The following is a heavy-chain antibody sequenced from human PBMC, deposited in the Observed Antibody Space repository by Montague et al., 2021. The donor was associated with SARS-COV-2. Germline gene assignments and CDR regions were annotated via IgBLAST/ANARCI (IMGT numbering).Heavy chain of an antibody. CDR1: GDSISRNNLY. CDR3: TIEGHITTICSGCPRNWFDP. D-gene: IGHD2-2*01. CDR2: ISTTGSP. J-gene: IGHJ5*02. Sequence: TLSLTCTLSGDSISRNNLYWTWIRQPAGKGLEWIGRISTTGSPEYNPSLKSRVTLSLDTSKNQFSLRLSSVTAADTAMYYCTIEGHITTICSGCPRNWFDPWGQGTLVPVSS. V-gene: IGHV4-61*02.